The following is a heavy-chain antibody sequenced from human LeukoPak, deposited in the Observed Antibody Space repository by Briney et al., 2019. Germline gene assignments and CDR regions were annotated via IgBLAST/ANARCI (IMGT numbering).Heavy chain of an antibody. D-gene: IGHD1-1*01. V-gene: IGHV4-38-2*01. J-gene: IGHJ4*02. Sequence: SETLSLTCAASGYSISSGYYWGWIRQPPGKGLEWIGSMYHSGNTFYNASLKSRVTISVDTSKNHFSLKLSSVTAADTAVYYCARRIGTSYFDYWGQGTLVTVSS. CDR1: GYSISSGYY. CDR2: MYHSGNT. CDR3: ARRIGTSYFDY.